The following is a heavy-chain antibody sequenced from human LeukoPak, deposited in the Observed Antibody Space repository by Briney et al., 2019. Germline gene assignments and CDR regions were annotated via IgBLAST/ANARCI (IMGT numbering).Heavy chain of an antibody. Sequence: GGSLRLSCAASGFTFRSYAMSWVRQAPGKGLEWVSGISGSGDSTYHADSVKGRFTISRDNSKNTLYLQMNSLRAEDTAVYYCAKLREWELPDLFDYWGQGTLVTVSS. CDR1: GFTFRSYA. D-gene: IGHD1-26*01. J-gene: IGHJ4*02. V-gene: IGHV3-23*01. CDR3: AKLREWELPDLFDY. CDR2: ISGSGDST.